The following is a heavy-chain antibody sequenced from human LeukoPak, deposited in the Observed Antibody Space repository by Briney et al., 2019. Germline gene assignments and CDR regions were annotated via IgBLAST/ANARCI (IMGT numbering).Heavy chain of an antibody. D-gene: IGHD1-26*01. V-gene: IGHV3-66*01. CDR1: GFTVSSDY. Sequence: GGSLRLSCAASGFTVSSDYMSWVRQAPGKGLEWVSIIYSGGDAYYADSVKGRFTISRDNSKNTLYLQMNSLRAEDTAVYYCARSRVGALDYWGQGTLVTVSS. CDR3: ARSRVGALDY. J-gene: IGHJ4*02. CDR2: IYSGGDA.